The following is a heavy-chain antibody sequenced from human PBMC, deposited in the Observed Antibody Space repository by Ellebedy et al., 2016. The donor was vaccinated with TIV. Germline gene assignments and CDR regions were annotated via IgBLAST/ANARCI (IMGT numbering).Heavy chain of an antibody. CDR3: ASLEDTAMSYGMDV. CDR1: GFAFSNYW. Sequence: PGGSLRLSCAASGFAFSNYWLTWVRQAPGKGLEWVANINQDASEKYYADSVKGRFTISRDNSKNTLHLQMNSLGAEDTAVYYCASLEDTAMSYGMDVWGPGTTVTVSS. CDR2: INQDASEK. J-gene: IGHJ6*02. D-gene: IGHD5-18*01. V-gene: IGHV3-7*01.